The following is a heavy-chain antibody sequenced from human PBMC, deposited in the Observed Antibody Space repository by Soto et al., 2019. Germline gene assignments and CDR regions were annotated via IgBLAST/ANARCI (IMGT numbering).Heavy chain of an antibody. D-gene: IGHD3-3*01. J-gene: IGHJ4*02. CDR1: GFTFGDYA. CDR3: IRIDFWSGYYYFDY. Sequence: GGSLRLSCTASGFTFGDYAMSWVRQAPGKGLEWVGFIRSKAYGGTTEYAASVKGRFTISRDDSKSNAYLQMNSLKTEDTAVYYCIRIDFWSGYYYFDYWGQGTLVTVSS. V-gene: IGHV3-49*04. CDR2: IRSKAYGGTT.